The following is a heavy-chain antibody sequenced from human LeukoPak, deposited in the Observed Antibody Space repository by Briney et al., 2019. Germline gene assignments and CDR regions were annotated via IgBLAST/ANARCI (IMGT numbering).Heavy chain of an antibody. J-gene: IGHJ5*02. CDR2: ISWNSGSI. V-gene: IGHV3-9*01. CDR3: ARASKFDP. Sequence: GGSLRLSCAASGFTFDDYAMHWVRQAPGKGLEWVSGISWNSGSIGYADSVKGRFTISRDNAKNSLYLQMNSLGAEDTALYYCARASKFDPWGQGTLVTVSS. CDR1: GFTFDDYA.